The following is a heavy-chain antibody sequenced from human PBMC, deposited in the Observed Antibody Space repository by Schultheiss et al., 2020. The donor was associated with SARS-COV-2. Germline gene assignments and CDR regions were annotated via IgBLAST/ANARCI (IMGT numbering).Heavy chain of an antibody. D-gene: IGHD2-15*01. CDR2: ISGSGGRT. CDR1: GFTFSSYA. V-gene: IGHV3-23*01. CDR3: AKGTGGGSYYDY. Sequence: GGSLRLSCAASGFTFSSYAMSWVRQAPGKGLEWVSAISGSGGRTYFADSVKGRFTISRDNSKNTLDLQMNSLRVEDTAVYYCAKGTGGGSYYDYWGQGTRVTVSS. J-gene: IGHJ4*02.